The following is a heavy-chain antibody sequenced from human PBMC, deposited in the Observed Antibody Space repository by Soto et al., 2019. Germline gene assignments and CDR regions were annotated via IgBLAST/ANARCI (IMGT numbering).Heavy chain of an antibody. CDR3: ARRPPRGYYGMDV. V-gene: IGHV5-10-1*01. Sequence: GESLKISCQASGYSFTTYWISWVRQMPGKGLECMGRIDPTDSYTDYGPSFEGHVTMSVDRSINTAYLEWSSLKASDTAMYYCARRPPRGYYGMDVWGQGTTVTVSS. CDR2: IDPTDSYT. CDR1: GYSFTTYW. J-gene: IGHJ6*02.